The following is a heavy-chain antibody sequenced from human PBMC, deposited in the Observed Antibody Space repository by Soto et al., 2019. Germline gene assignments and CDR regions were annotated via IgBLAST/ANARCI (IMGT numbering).Heavy chain of an antibody. CDR2: INPSGGST. J-gene: IGHJ6*03. V-gene: IGHV1-46*01. CDR1: GYTFTSYY. CDR3: ARDGAVAGTRGYYYYMDV. Sequence: ASVKVSCKASGYTFTSYYMHWVRQAPGQGLEWMGIINPSGGSTSYAQKFQGRVTMTRDTSTSTVYMELSSLRSEDTAVYYCARDGAVAGTRGYYYYMDVWGKGTTVTVSS. D-gene: IGHD6-19*01.